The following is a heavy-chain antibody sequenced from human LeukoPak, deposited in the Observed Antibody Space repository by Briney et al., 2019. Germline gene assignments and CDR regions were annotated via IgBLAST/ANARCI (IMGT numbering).Heavy chain of an antibody. J-gene: IGHJ4*02. V-gene: IGHV5-51*01. CDR2: IYPGDSDT. CDR3: ARQGGSYDAAYYFDY. D-gene: IGHD1-26*01. CDR1: GYSFTSYW. Sequence: GESLKISCKGSGYSFTSYWIGWVRQMPGKGLEWMGIIYPGDSDTRYSPSFQGQVTISADKSISTAYLQWSSLKASDTAMYYCARQGGSYDAAYYFDYRGQGTLVTVSS.